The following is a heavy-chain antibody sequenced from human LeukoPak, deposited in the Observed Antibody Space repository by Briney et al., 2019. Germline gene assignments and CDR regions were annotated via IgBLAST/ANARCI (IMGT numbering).Heavy chain of an antibody. V-gene: IGHV3-74*01. CDR2: INSDGSST. J-gene: IGHJ5*02. Sequence: PGGSLRLSCAASGFTFSSYWMHWVRQVPGKGLVWVSRINSDGSSTSYADSVKGRFTISRDNAKNTLYLQMNGLRAEDTAVYYCARAGYCSGGSCYSYFDPWGQGTLVTVSS. D-gene: IGHD2-15*01. CDR3: ARAGYCSGGSCYSYFDP. CDR1: GFTFSSYW.